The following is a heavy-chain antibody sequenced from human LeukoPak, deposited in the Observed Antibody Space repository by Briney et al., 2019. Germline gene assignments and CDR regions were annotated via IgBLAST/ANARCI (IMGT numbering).Heavy chain of an antibody. Sequence: ASVKVSCKVSGYTLTELSMHWVRQAPGKGLEWMGGFDPGDGETIYAQKFQGRVTMTEDTSTDTAYMELSSLRSEDTAVYYCATTGVRYPLFAFDIWGQGTMVTVSS. D-gene: IGHD1-1*01. J-gene: IGHJ3*02. CDR3: ATTGVRYPLFAFDI. CDR1: GYTLTELS. CDR2: FDPGDGET. V-gene: IGHV1-24*01.